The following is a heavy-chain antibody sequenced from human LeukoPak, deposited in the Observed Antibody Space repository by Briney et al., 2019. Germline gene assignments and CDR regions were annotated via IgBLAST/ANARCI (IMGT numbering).Heavy chain of an antibody. CDR3: TTDFNVTTVTTSFDY. Sequence: PGGSLRLFWAASGLISSNAWPRWARQPRGEGLECVGCVKSKTDGGTTDYAAPVKGRFTISRDDSKNTLYLQMNSLKTEDTAVYYCTTDFNVTTVTTSFDYWCQGTLVTVAS. CDR2: VKSKTDGGTT. J-gene: IGHJ4*02. V-gene: IGHV3-15*01. D-gene: IGHD4-17*01. CDR1: GLISSNAW.